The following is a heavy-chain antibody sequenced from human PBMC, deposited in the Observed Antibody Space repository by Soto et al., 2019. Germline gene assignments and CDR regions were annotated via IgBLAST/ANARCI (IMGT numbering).Heavy chain of an antibody. CDR1: GGTLSSYA. J-gene: IGHJ6*02. V-gene: IGHV1-69*01. D-gene: IGHD2-2*02. CDR3: AGTREIPYYHGMDV. CDR2: VIPIFGSA. Sequence: QVQLVQSGAEVKKPGSSVKVSCKAPGGTLSSYAINWVRQAPGQGREWMGGVIPIFGSANYAPKFQGRVTISADESTSTAYMEVSSLRSEDTGVYYCAGTREIPYYHGMDVWGQGTTVTVSS.